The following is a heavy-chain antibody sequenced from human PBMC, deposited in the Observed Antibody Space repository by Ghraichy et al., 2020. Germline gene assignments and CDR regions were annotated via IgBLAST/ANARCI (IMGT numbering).Heavy chain of an antibody. V-gene: IGHV5-51*01. CDR3: ARRYSGGYEHLEY. D-gene: IGHD1-26*01. Sequence: GESLNISCKGSGYSFSNYWIGWVRQMPGKGLEWMGVIYPGDSDTRYSPSFQGLVTISADQSISTAYLQWSSLKASDTAVYYCARRYSGGYEHLEYWGQGTMVTVSS. CDR1: GYSFSNYW. J-gene: IGHJ4*02. CDR2: IYPGDSDT.